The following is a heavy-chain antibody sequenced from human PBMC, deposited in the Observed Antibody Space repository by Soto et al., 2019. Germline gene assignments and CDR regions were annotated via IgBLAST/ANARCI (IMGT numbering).Heavy chain of an antibody. J-gene: IGHJ6*04. CDR2: IYAGNANT. Sequence: QVQLVQSGAEVKKPGASVKVSCKASGYTFTSYTMHWVRQAPGQGLEWMGWIYAGNANTKYSQKLQGRVTITRDASASTAYMELSSLKSEDTAVYYCARTYGSGSLSYYQYGMDVWGEGTTVTVSS. CDR3: ARTYGSGSLSYYQYGMDV. CDR1: GYTFTSYT. V-gene: IGHV1-3*01. D-gene: IGHD3-10*01.